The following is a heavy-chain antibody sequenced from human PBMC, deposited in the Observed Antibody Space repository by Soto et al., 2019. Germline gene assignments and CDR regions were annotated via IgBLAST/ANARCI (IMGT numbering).Heavy chain of an antibody. V-gene: IGHV3-30*18. CDR2: ISYDGSNK. D-gene: IGHD6-19*01. Sequence: QVQLVESGGGVVQPGRSLRLSCAASGFTFSSYGMHWVRQAPGKGLAWVAVISYDGSNKYYADSLKGRFTVSRDNSKKTLYLQMSSMRAEDTAVYYCVKDGSSGWPYYYGMDVWGHGTTVTVSS. J-gene: IGHJ6*02. CDR3: VKDGSSGWPYYYGMDV. CDR1: GFTFSSYG.